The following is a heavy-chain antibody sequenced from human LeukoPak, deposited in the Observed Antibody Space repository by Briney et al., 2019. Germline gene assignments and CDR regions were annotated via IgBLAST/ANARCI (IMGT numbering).Heavy chain of an antibody. J-gene: IGHJ4*02. D-gene: IGHD1-26*01. Sequence: GESLKISCKGSGYSFTSYWISWVRQMPGKGLEWMGRIDPSDSHTNYSPSFQGHATISADKSISTAYLQWSSLKASDTAIYYCARLIVGASAAHFDFWGQGTLVTVSS. CDR1: GYSFTSYW. CDR2: IDPSDSHT. V-gene: IGHV5-10-1*01. CDR3: ARLIVGASAAHFDF.